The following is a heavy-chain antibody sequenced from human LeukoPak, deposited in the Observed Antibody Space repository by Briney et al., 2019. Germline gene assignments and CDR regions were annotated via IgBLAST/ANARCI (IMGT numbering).Heavy chain of an antibody. V-gene: IGHV1-8*01. D-gene: IGHD3-10*01. CDR2: MNPNSGNT. CDR3: ARGARGSGNYEWFDP. CDR1: GYTFTSYD. Sequence: ASVKVSCKASGYTFTSYDINWVRQATGQGLEWMGWMNPNSGNTDYAQKFQGRVTMTRNTSISTVYMELSSLRSEDTAVYYCARGARGSGNYEWFDPWGQGTLVTVSS. J-gene: IGHJ5*02.